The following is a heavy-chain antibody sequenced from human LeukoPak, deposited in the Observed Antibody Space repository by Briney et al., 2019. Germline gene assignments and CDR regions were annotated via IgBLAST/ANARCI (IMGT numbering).Heavy chain of an antibody. CDR1: GDSVSSKSAT. CDR3: AKAGGPFSSSSRFDS. J-gene: IGHJ4*02. V-gene: IGHV6-1*01. Sequence: SQTLSLTCVISGDSVSSKSATWDWIRQSPSRGLEWLGRTYYRSKWYSDYAVSVKSRITINPDTSKNQFSLQLNSVTPEDTAVYYCAKAGGPFSSSSRFDSWGQGTLVTVSS. D-gene: IGHD6-6*01. CDR2: TYYRSKWYS.